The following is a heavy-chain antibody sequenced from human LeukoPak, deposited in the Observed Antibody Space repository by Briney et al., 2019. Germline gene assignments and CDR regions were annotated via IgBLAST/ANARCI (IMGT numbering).Heavy chain of an antibody. Sequence: SETLSLTSTVSGGSLSSYYCSWIRQPPRTGPDWIGYIYYSGSTNYNPSLKSRVTISVDTSKNQFSLKLSSVTAADTAVYYCARQGGASSPLRYWGQGTLVTVSS. CDR1: GGSLSSYY. CDR3: ARQGGASSPLRY. CDR2: IYYSGST. V-gene: IGHV4-59*08. D-gene: IGHD1-26*01. J-gene: IGHJ4*02.